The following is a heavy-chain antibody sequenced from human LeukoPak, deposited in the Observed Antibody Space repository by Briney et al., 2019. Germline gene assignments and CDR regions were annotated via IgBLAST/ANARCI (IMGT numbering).Heavy chain of an antibody. D-gene: IGHD3-10*02. Sequence: PGGSLRLSCAASGFTFSSYGMHWVRQAPGKGLEWVSIIYSGGGAYYSDSVKGRFTISRDNSRNTLFLQMNSLRAEDTAMYYCARVFPPNWFDPWGQGTLVTVSS. V-gene: IGHV3-NL1*01. CDR2: IYSGGGA. CDR3: ARVFPPNWFDP. CDR1: GFTFSSYG. J-gene: IGHJ5*02.